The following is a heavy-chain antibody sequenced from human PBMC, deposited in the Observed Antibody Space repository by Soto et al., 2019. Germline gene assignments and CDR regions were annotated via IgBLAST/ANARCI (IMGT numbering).Heavy chain of an antibody. J-gene: IGHJ6*02. Sequence: EVQLVESGGGLIQPGGSLRLSCAASGFTISNHYMTWIRQAPGKGLEWVSLIDSGGDTYYADSVKGRFTLSRDSSKNTLYLQMNSLRAEDTAVYSCARGGSLYYYYDIDVWGQGTTVTVSS. CDR2: IDSGGDT. CDR1: GFTISNHY. V-gene: IGHV3-53*01. CDR3: ARGGSLYYYYDIDV. D-gene: IGHD3-16*01.